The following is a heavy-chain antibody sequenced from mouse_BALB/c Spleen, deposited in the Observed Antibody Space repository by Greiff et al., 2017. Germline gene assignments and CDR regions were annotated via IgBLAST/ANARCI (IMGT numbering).Heavy chain of an antibody. CDR2: INPGSGGT. Sequence: QVQLKESGAELVRPGTSVKVSCKASGYAFPNYLIEWVKQRPGQGLEWIGVINPGSGGTNYNETFKGKATLTADKSSSTAYMQLSSLTSYDSAVYFCARSGYDGYYAIDYWGQGTSVTVSS. CDR1: GYAFPNYL. D-gene: IGHD2-2*01. J-gene: IGHJ4*01. V-gene: IGHV1-54*01. CDR3: ARSGYDGYYAIDY.